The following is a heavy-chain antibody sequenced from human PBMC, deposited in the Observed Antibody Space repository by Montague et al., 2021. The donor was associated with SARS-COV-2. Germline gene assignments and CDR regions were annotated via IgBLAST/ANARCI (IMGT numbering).Heavy chain of an antibody. Sequence: SETLSLTCAVYDGSFSGYYWSWIRQPPGKGLEWIGEINHSGSTNYNPSLESRVTMSVDTSKNQFSLNLSSVTAADTAMYYCARELQYNWFDPWGQGTLVTVSS. D-gene: IGHD1-1*01. J-gene: IGHJ5*02. CDR2: INHSGST. CDR3: ARELQYNWFDP. V-gene: IGHV4-34*01. CDR1: DGSFSGYY.